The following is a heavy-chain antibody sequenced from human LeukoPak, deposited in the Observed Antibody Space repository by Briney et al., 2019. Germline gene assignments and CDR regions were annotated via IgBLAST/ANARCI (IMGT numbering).Heavy chain of an antibody. CDR1: GFTVSNNY. J-gene: IGHJ4*02. Sequence: PGGSLRLSCAASGFTVSNNYMSWVRQAPGKGLEWVSAIYSGGSTYYADSVKGRFTISRDKSKNTLYLQMNSLRAEDTAVYYCARHGDYVGYFDYWGQGAQVTVSS. D-gene: IGHD4-17*01. V-gene: IGHV3-53*01. CDR3: ARHGDYVGYFDY. CDR2: IYSGGST.